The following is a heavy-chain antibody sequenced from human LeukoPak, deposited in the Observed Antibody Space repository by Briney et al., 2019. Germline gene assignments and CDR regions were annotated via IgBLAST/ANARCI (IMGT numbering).Heavy chain of an antibody. CDR3: ARMGFPNWNDAPFDY. V-gene: IGHV3-30*03. CDR2: ISYDGSNK. D-gene: IGHD1-1*01. CDR1: GFTFSSYG. Sequence: GRSLRLSCAASGFTFSSYGMHWVRQAPGKGLEWVAVISYDGSNKYYADSVKGRFTISRDNSKNTLYLQMNSLRAEDTAVYYCARMGFPNWNDAPFDYWGQGTLVTVSS. J-gene: IGHJ4*02.